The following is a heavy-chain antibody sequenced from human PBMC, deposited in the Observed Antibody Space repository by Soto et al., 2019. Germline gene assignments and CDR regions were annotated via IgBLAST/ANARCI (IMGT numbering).Heavy chain of an antibody. CDR1: GYTCTDHY. D-gene: IGHD3-10*01. CDR3: AYGSGSYLHYFEY. J-gene: IGHJ4*02. CDR2: VDPEESET. V-gene: IGHV1-69-2*01. Sequence: ASVKVSCKVPGYTCTDHYVHWVQQAPGKGLEWLGLVDPEESETIYAEKFQGRVTITADTSTDTAYMELRSLRSEDTGVYYCAYGSGSYLHYFEYWGQGTLVTVSS.